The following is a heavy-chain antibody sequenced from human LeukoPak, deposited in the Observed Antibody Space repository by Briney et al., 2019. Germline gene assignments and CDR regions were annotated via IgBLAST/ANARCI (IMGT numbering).Heavy chain of an antibody. CDR3: ARKGKVYPTYGMDV. J-gene: IGHJ6*02. Sequence: SETLSLACAVYGGSYSGYYWSWIRQPPGKGLEWIGEINHSGSTNYNPSIKSRVTISVDTSKNQFSLKLSSVTAADTAVYYCARKGKVYPTYGMDVWGQGTTVTVSS. CDR2: INHSGST. V-gene: IGHV4-34*01. CDR1: GGSYSGYY. D-gene: IGHD1-14*01.